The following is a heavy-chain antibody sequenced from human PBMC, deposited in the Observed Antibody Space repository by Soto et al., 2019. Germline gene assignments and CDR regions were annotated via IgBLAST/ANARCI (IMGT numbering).Heavy chain of an antibody. CDR2: ISGSSGYT. CDR1: GFTFSESY. J-gene: IGHJ6*02. CDR3: ARDRGGYGPPDV. Sequence: QVQLVESGGGLVKPGGSLRLSCAASGFTFSESYMSWIRQAPGKGLQWVAYISGSSGYTGYADSVKGRFTISRDNAKNSLDLQMNSLRAEDTAVYYCARDRGGYGPPDVWGQGTTVTVAS. D-gene: IGHD3-10*01. V-gene: IGHV3-11*06.